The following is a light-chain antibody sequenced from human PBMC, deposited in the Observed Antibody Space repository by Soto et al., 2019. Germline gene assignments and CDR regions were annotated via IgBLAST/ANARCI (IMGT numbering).Light chain of an antibody. Sequence: EIVMTQSPATLSVSLGERATLSCRASQSVSSNLAWYQQKPGQAPRLLIYGASPRATGIPARFSGSGSGTEFTLTISSLQSEDFAVYYCQQYDDWPPYTFGQGTNLEI. J-gene: IGKJ2*01. CDR3: QQYDDWPPYT. CDR1: QSVSSN. CDR2: GAS. V-gene: IGKV3-15*01.